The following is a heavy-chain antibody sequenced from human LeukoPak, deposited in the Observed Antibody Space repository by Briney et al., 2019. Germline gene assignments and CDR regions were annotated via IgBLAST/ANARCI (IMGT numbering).Heavy chain of an antibody. Sequence: PSETLSLTCAVSGYSLSSGYYWGGTRQPPGKGLEWIGSIYHSGSTYYNPSLKSRVTISVDTSKNQFSLKLSSVTAADTAVYYCARDFGYWGQGTLVTVSS. CDR1: GYSLSSGYY. V-gene: IGHV4-38-2*02. CDR2: IYHSGST. J-gene: IGHJ4*02. D-gene: IGHD3-10*01. CDR3: ARDFGY.